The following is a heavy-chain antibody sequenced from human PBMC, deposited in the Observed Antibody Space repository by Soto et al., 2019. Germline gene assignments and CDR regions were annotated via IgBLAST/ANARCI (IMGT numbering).Heavy chain of an antibody. D-gene: IGHD6-13*01. J-gene: IGHJ4*02. CDR2: ISAYNGNT. V-gene: IGHV1-18*01. CDR3: ARVSRIAAAGCFDY. Sequence: ASVKVSCKASGYTFTSYGISWVRQAPGQGLEWMGWISAYNGNTNYAQKLQGRATMTTDTSTSTAYMELRSLRSDDTAVYYCARVSRIAAAGCFDYWGQGTLVTVSS. CDR1: GYTFTSYG.